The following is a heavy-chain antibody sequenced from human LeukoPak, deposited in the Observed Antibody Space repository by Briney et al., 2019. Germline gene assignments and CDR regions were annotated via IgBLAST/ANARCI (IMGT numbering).Heavy chain of an antibody. V-gene: IGHV4-34*01. D-gene: IGHD3-22*01. CDR1: GGSFSGYY. J-gene: IGHJ4*02. CDR3: ARDKDYYDSSGYFYY. CDR2: IYYSGST. Sequence: SETLSLTCAVYGGSFSGYYWSWIRQPPGKWLEWIGSIYYSGSTYYNPSLKSRVTISVDTSKNQFSLKLSSVTAADTAVYYCARDKDYYDSSGYFYYWGQGTLVTVSS.